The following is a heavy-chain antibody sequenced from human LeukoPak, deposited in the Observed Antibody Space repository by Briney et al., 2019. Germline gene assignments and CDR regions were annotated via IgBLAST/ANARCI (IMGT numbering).Heavy chain of an antibody. D-gene: IGHD3-22*01. CDR1: GFTFSSYA. CDR2: ISGSGGST. J-gene: IGHJ4*02. CDR3: GKDPTHYYDSSGYYY. Sequence: GGSLRLSCAASGFTFSSYAMSWVRQPPGKGLEWVSAISGSGGSTYYADSVKGRFTISRDNSKNTLYLQMNSLRAEDTAVYYCGKDPTHYYDSSGYYYWGQGTLVTVSS. V-gene: IGHV3-23*01.